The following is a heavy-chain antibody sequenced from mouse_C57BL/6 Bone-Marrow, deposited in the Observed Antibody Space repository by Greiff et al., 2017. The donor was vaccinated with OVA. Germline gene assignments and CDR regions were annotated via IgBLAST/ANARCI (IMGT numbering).Heavy chain of an antibody. V-gene: IGHV3-6*01. Sequence: EVKLEESGPGLVKPSQSLSLTCSVTGYSITSGYYWNWIRQFPGNKLEWMGYISYDGSNNYNPSLKNRISITRDTSKNQFFLKLNSVTTEDTATYYCARAPLPSYAMDYWGQGTSVTVSS. D-gene: IGHD2-10*01. J-gene: IGHJ4*01. CDR2: ISYDGSN. CDR3: ARAPLPSYAMDY. CDR1: GYSITSGYY.